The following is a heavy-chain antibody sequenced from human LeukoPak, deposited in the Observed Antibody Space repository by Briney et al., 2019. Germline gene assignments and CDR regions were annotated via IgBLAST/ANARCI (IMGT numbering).Heavy chain of an antibody. CDR3: ARVKARVVTAIPNDAFDI. D-gene: IGHD2-21*02. J-gene: IGHJ3*02. CDR1: GYTFTSYG. Sequence: ASVKVSCKASGYTFTSYGISWVRQAPGQGLEWMGWISAYNGNTNYAQKLQGRVTMTTDTSTSTAYMELRSLRSDDTAVYYCARVKARVVTAIPNDAFDIWGQGTMVTVSS. CDR2: ISAYNGNT. V-gene: IGHV1-18*01.